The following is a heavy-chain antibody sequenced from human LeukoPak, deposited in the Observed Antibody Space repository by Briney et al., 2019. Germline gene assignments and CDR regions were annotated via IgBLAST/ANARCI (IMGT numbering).Heavy chain of an antibody. CDR1: GVSISSSNSY. Sequence: MASETLSLTCTVSGVSISSSNSYWGWIRQPPGKGLEWIGEINHSGSTNYNPSLKSRVTISVDTSKNQFSLKLSSVTAADTAVYYCARRPRLWFGTRFDYWGQGTLVTVSS. D-gene: IGHD3-10*01. V-gene: IGHV4-39*07. CDR3: ARRPRLWFGTRFDY. J-gene: IGHJ4*02. CDR2: INHSGST.